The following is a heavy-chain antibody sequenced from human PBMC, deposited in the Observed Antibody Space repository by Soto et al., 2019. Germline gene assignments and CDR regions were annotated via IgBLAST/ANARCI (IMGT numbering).Heavy chain of an antibody. D-gene: IGHD6-19*01. CDR2: IVLGNGNT. V-gene: IGHV1-58*01. Sequence: GASVKVSFKACGFTFSSSAVQWLRQARGQPLEWIGWIVLGNGNTNYAQKFQQRVTITRDMSTSTAYMEVRSLTSEDTAVYYCATRIGNIGWYWLDTWGQGTLVTVSS. J-gene: IGHJ5*02. CDR3: ATRIGNIGWYWLDT. CDR1: GFTFSSSA.